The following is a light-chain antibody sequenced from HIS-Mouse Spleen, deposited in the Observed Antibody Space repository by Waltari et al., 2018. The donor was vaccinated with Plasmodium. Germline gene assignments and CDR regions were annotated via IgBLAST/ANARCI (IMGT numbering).Light chain of an antibody. J-gene: IGKJ3*01. V-gene: IGKV3-15*01. CDR1: QSVSSN. CDR3: QQYNNWSFT. CDR2: GAS. Sequence: EIVMTQSPATLSVSPGERATLAFRASQSVSSNLALYQQKPGQAPRLLIYGASTRATGIPARFSGSGSGTEFTLTISSLQSEDFAVYYCQQYNNWSFTFGPGTKVDIK.